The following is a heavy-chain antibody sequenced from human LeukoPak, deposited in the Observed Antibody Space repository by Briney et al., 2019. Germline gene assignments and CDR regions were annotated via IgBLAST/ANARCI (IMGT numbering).Heavy chain of an antibody. D-gene: IGHD3-22*01. V-gene: IGHV3-23*01. CDR3: AKGSQSSAYHSPHFDY. CDR2: ISGSGGST. Sequence: SGGSLRLSCAASGFTFSSYAMSWVRQAPGKGLEWVSAISGSGGSTYYADSVKGRFTTSRDNSKNTLYLQMNSLRAEDTAVYYCAKGSQSSAYHSPHFDYWGQGTLVTVSS. CDR1: GFTFSSYA. J-gene: IGHJ4*02.